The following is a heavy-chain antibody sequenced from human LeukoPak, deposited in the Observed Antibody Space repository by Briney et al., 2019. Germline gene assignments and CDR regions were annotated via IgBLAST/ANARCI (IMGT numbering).Heavy chain of an antibody. V-gene: IGHV4-59*12. CDR2: IYYSGTT. D-gene: IGHD3-22*01. J-gene: IGHJ5*02. CDR3: ARSDSSGRNWFDP. CDR1: GGSITGYY. Sequence: PSETLSLTCTVSGGSITGYYWSWIRQPPGKGLEWIGYIYYSGTTNYNPSLKSRVTISVDTSKHQFSLKLSSVTAADTAVYYCARSDSSGRNWFDPWGQGTLVTVSS.